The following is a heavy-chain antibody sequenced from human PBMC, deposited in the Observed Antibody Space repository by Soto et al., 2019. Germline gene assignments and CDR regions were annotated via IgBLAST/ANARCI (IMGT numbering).Heavy chain of an antibody. J-gene: IGHJ4*02. CDR3: AKSVVIYYFDY. CDR1: GFTFSSYA. D-gene: IGHD3-22*01. V-gene: IGHV3-23*01. CDR2: ISASGGST. Sequence: GGSLRLSCAASGFTFSSYAMSWVRQAPGKGLQCVSTISASGGSTYYADSVKGRFTISRDNSKNTLYLQMTSLRAEDTAVYYCAKSVVIYYFDYWGQGTLVTVSS.